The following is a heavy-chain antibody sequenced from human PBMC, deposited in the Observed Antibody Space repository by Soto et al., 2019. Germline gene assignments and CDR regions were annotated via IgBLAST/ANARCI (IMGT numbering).Heavy chain of an antibody. D-gene: IGHD2-21*01. V-gene: IGHV3-33*01. J-gene: IGHJ6*02. CDR3: ARDPQLAYCGGDCYSYGMDV. CDR1: GFTFSSYG. CDR2: IWYDGSNK. Sequence: GGSLRLSCAASGFTFSSYGMHWVRQAPGKGLEWVAVIWYDGSNKYYADSVKGRFTISRDNSKNTLYLQMNSLRAEDTAVYYCARDPQLAYCGGDCYSYGMDVWGQGTTVTVSS.